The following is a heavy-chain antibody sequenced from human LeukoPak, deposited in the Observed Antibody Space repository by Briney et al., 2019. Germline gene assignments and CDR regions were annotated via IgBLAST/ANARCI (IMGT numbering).Heavy chain of an antibody. CDR2: IWYDGSNK. J-gene: IGHJ4*02. Sequence: GGSLRLSCAASGFTFSNYGMHWVRQAPGKGLEWVAYIWYDGSNKYYTDSVKGRFTISRDNSENTLYLQMNSLRAEDTAVYYCGRELDGSVDYWGQGTLVTVSS. CDR3: GRELDGSVDY. D-gene: IGHD3-10*01. V-gene: IGHV3-33*01. CDR1: GFTFSNYG.